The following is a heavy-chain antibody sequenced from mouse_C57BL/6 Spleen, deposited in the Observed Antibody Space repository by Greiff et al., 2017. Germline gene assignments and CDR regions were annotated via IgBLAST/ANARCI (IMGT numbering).Heavy chain of an antibody. Sequence: EVMLVESGGDLVKPGGSLTLSCAASGFTFSSYGMSWVRQTPDKRLEWVATISSGGSYTYYPDSVKGRFTISRDNAKNTLYLQMSSLKSEDTAMYYGAREETYGNYGGFADGGQGTLVTVSA. J-gene: IGHJ3*01. V-gene: IGHV5-6*01. CDR3: AREETYGNYGGFAD. CDR1: GFTFSSYG. D-gene: IGHD2-1*01. CDR2: ISSGGSYT.